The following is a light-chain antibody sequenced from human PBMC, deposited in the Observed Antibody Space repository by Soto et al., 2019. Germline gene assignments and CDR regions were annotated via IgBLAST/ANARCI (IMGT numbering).Light chain of an antibody. J-gene: IGKJ1*01. CDR3: QQYGSSGT. CDR1: QSVSNNY. V-gene: IGKV3-20*01. Sequence: EIVLTQSPGTLSLSLRERSTLXXRASQSVSNNYLAWYQQKPGQAPXLPIYGASNRATGIPDRFSGSGSGTDFTLTISRLEPEDFAVYYCQQYGSSGTFGQGTRWIS. CDR2: GAS.